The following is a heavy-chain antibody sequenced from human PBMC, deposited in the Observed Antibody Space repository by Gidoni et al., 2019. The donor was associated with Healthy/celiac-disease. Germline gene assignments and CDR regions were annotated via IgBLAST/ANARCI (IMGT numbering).Heavy chain of an antibody. Sequence: EVQLLESGGGLVQPGGSLRLSCAASGFTSSSYAMSWVRQAPGKGLEWVSAISGSGGSTYYADSVKGRFTISRDNSKNTLYLQMNSLRAEDTAVYYCAKEPITIFGVVKGYFGYWGQGTLVTVSS. J-gene: IGHJ4*02. CDR3: AKEPITIFGVVKGYFGY. CDR1: GFTSSSYA. CDR2: ISGSGGST. V-gene: IGHV3-23*01. D-gene: IGHD3-3*01.